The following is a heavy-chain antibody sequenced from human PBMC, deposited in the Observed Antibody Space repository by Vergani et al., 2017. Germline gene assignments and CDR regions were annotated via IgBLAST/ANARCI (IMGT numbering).Heavy chain of an antibody. CDR3: ARRGRDGYNVSGGDDY. CDR2: IYPGASDT. V-gene: IGHV5-51*01. D-gene: IGHD5-24*01. Sequence: EVQLVQSGAEVKKPGESLKISCKGSGYSFTSYWIGWVRQMPGKGLEWMGIIYPGASDTRYSPSFQGQVTISADKSISTAYLQWSSLKASYTAMYYCARRGRDGYNVSGGDDYWGQGTLVTVSS. CDR1: GYSFTSYW. J-gene: IGHJ4*02.